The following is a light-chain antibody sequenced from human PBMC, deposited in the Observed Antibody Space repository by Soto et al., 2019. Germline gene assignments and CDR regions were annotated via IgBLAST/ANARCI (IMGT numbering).Light chain of an antibody. CDR2: DVS. V-gene: IGLV2-14*01. CDR3: SSYTSSSTAV. J-gene: IGLJ3*02. CDR1: SSDVGGYNY. Sequence: QSALTQPASVSGSPGQSITISCTGTSSDVGGYNYVSWYQQHPGKAPKLMIYDVSNRPSGVSNRFSGSNSGNTAALTISGLHAEDAADYSCSSYTSSSTAVFGPGTKLTV.